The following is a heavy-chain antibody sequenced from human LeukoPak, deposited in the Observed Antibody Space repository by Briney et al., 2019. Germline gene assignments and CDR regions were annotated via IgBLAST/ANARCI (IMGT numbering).Heavy chain of an antibody. CDR2: ISGGAIST. D-gene: IGHD3-10*01. V-gene: IGHV3-23*01. CDR3: ARRGIVIRGLLIIGFHKEAYYFDY. J-gene: IGHJ4*02. CDR1: GITLSNYA. Sequence: GGSLRLSCVVSGITLSNYAMSWVRQAPGKGLEWVSGISGGAISTNYADSVKGRFTISGDNSLNTLYLQMNSLRAEDTAVYFCARRGIVIRGLLIIGFHKEAYYFDYWGQGILVTVSS.